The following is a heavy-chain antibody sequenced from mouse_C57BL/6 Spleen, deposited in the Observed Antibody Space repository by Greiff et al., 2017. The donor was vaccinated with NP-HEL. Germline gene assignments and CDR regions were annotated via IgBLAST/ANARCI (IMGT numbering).Heavy chain of an antibody. CDR1: GFTFSDYY. CDR3: ARGWDYGNLDY. D-gene: IGHD2-1*01. CDR2: INYDGSST. Sequence: EVKLVESGGGLVQPGSSMKLSCTASGFTFSDYYMAWVRQVPEKGLEWVANINYDGSSTYYLDSLKSRFIISRDNAKNILYLQMSSLKSEDTATYYCARGWDYGNLDYWGQGTTLTVSS. J-gene: IGHJ2*01. V-gene: IGHV5-16*01.